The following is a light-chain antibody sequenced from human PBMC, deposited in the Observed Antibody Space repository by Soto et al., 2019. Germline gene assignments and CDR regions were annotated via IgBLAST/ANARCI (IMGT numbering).Light chain of an antibody. CDR1: SSAVGGYNY. Sequence: QSALTQPASVSGSPGQSITISCTGTSSAVGGYNYVSWYQQHPGKAPKLMIYDVSNRPPGASTRFSGSKSGNTASLSISGLQAEDEADYYCSSYTSSSTLVFGTGTKLTVL. CDR3: SSYTSSSTLV. J-gene: IGLJ1*01. CDR2: DVS. V-gene: IGLV2-14*01.